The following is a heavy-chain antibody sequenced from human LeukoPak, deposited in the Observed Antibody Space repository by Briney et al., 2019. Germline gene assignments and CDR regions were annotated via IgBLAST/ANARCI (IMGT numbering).Heavy chain of an antibody. CDR3: ARDISYGSGNDY. Sequence: SETLSLTCAVYGGPFSGYYWSWIRQPPGKGLEWIGEINHSGSTNYNPSLKSRVTISVDTSKNQFSLKLSSVTAADTAVYYCARDISYGSGNDYWGQGTLVTVSS. CDR2: INHSGST. V-gene: IGHV4-34*01. D-gene: IGHD3-10*01. CDR1: GGPFSGYY. J-gene: IGHJ4*02.